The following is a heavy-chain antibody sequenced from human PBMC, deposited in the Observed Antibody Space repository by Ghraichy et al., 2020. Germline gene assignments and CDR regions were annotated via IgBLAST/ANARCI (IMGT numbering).Heavy chain of an antibody. CDR3: ARDLKTYSSGWEFDY. CDR2: IWYDGSNK. Sequence: GGSLRLSCAASGFTFSSYGMHWVRQAPGKGLEWVAVIWYDGSNKYYADSVKGRFTISRDNSKNTLYLQMNSLRAEDTAVYYCARDLKTYSSGWEFDYWGQGTLVTVSS. CDR1: GFTFSSYG. V-gene: IGHV3-33*08. D-gene: IGHD6-19*01. J-gene: IGHJ4*02.